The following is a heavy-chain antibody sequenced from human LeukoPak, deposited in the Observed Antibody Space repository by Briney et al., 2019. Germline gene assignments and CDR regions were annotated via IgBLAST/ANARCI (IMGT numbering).Heavy chain of an antibody. V-gene: IGHV3-48*01. CDR1: GFTFSTYS. D-gene: IGHD5-18*01. CDR3: ARDLDTYYGMDV. Sequence: GGSLRLSCAASGFTFSTYSMNWVRQAPGKGLEWVSYISSRSSTIYYVDSVKGRFTISRDNAKNSLYLQMNSLRAEDTAVYYCARDLDTYYGMDVWGRGTTVTVSS. CDR2: ISSRSSTI. J-gene: IGHJ6*02.